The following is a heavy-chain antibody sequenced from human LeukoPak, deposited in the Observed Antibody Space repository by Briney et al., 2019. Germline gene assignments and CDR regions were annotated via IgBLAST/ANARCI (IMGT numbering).Heavy chain of an antibody. V-gene: IGHV3-7*01. CDR3: VRGGGHFDF. CDR2: IEQDGSEK. CDR1: GFTFSSYW. J-gene: IGHJ4*02. Sequence: GGSLRLSCAASGFTFSSYWMSWVRQAPGKGLEWVANIEQDGSEKYYVDSVKGRFTISRDNAKNSLYLQMTSLRAEDTAVYYCVRGGGHFDFWGQGTLVTVSS. D-gene: IGHD4-23*01.